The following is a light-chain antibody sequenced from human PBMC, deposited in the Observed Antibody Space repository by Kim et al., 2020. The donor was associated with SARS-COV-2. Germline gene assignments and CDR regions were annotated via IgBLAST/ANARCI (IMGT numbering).Light chain of an antibody. CDR3: NSRDSSGNHQV. CDR2: GKN. Sequence: SSELTQDTAVSVALGQTVRITCQGDSLRSYYASWYQQKPGQAPVLVIYGKNNRPSGIQDRFSGSSSGNTASLTITGAQAEDEADYYCNSRDSSGNHQVFG. CDR1: SLRSYY. V-gene: IGLV3-19*01. J-gene: IGLJ2*01.